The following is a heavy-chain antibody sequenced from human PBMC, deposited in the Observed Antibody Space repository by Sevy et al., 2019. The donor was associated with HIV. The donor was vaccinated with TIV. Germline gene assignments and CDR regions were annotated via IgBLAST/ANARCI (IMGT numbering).Heavy chain of an antibody. V-gene: IGHV4-30-4*01. CDR1: GGSISSGDYY. Sequence: SETLSLTCTVSGGSISSGDYYWSWIRQPPGKGLEWIGYIYYSGSTYYNPSLKSRVTISVDTSKNQFSLKLSSVTAEDTAVYYCARLSGGSYHFDYWGQGTLVTVSS. J-gene: IGHJ4*02. D-gene: IGHD1-26*01. CDR3: ARLSGGSYHFDY. CDR2: IYYSGST.